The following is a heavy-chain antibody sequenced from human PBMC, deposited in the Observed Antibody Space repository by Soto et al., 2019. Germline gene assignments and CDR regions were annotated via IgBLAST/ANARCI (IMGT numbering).Heavy chain of an antibody. CDR1: GFTFNRHG. CDR3: AKVMGGWVTHYYFDY. V-gene: IGHV3-23*01. J-gene: IGHJ4*02. Sequence: EVQLLESGGGLVQPGGSLRLSCGASGFTFNRHGMSWVRQAPGKGLEWVSAITASGGTTYYADSVKGRFTISRDNSKGTLFLQMNSLLAEDTASYYCAKVMGGWVTHYYFDYWGQGALVTVSS. D-gene: IGHD2-21*02. CDR2: ITASGGTT.